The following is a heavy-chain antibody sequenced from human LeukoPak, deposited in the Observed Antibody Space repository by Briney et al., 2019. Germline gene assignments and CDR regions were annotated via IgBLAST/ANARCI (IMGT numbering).Heavy chain of an antibody. J-gene: IGHJ3*02. CDR3: VRGNYDNRGYSNAFDI. D-gene: IGHD3-22*01. CDR2: IYYNGNT. Sequence: SETLSLTCTVSGASISSSYWSWVRQPPGKRLEWIGFIYYNGNTNSNPSLKSRVTISVDTSKNQFSLKLTSVTAADTAVYYCVRGNYDNRGYSNAFDIWGQGAMATVSS. V-gene: IGHV4-59*01. CDR1: GASISSSY.